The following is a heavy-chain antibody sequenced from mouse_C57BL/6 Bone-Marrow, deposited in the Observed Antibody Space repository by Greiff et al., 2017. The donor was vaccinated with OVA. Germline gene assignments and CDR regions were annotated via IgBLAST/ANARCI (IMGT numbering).Heavy chain of an antibody. J-gene: IGHJ2*01. D-gene: IGHD2-12*01. CDR2: IYPSDSET. CDR3: AVTSAYFDY. Sequence: QQSCKASGYTFTSYWMDWVKQRPGQGLEWIGNIYPSDSETHYNQKFKDKATLTVDKSSSTAYMQLSSLTSEDSAVYYCAVTSAYFDYWGQGTTLTVSS. CDR1: GYTFTSYW. V-gene: IGHV1-61*01.